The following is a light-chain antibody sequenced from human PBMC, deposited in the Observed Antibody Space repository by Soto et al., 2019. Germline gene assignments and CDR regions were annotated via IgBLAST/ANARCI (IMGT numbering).Light chain of an antibody. V-gene: IGLV2-8*01. J-gene: IGLJ2*01. CDR1: SSDVGGYNY. CDR2: EVS. Sequence: SALTQPPSASGSPGQSVAISCTGTSSDVGGYNYVSWYQQHPGKAPKLIIYEVSQRPSGVPDRFSGSKSGNTASLTVSGLQAEDEADYYCSSYAGSNKVFGGGTKLTVL. CDR3: SSYAGSNKV.